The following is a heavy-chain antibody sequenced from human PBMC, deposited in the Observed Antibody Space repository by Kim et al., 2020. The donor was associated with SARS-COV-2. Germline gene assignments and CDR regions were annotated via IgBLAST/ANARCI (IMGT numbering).Heavy chain of an antibody. D-gene: IGHD3-10*01. Sequence: DSVKCRFTTARANTKNTLYLQMNSLRAEDTAVYYCAKEFGWFGELLPIDYWGQGTLVTVSS. CDR3: AKEFGWFGELLPIDY. J-gene: IGHJ4*02. V-gene: IGHV3-23*01.